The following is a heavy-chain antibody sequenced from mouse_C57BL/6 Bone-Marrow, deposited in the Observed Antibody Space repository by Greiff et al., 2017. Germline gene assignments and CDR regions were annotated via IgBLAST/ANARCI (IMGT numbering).Heavy chain of an antibody. Sequence: VQLQQSGAELARPGASVKMSCKASGYTFTSYGISWVKQRTGQGLEWIGEIYPRSGSTYYNEKFKGKATLTAYKSSSTAYMEIRSLTSEDSAVYFCAIYYDCYNGDYFSMDYWGQGTSVTVSS. CDR2: IYPRSGST. D-gene: IGHD2-3*01. CDR3: AIYYDCYNGDYFSMDY. J-gene: IGHJ4*01. CDR1: GYTFTSYG. V-gene: IGHV1-81*01.